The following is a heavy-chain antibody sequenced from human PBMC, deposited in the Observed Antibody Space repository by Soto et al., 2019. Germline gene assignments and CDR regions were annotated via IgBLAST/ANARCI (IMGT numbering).Heavy chain of an antibody. D-gene: IGHD6-19*01. V-gene: IGHV1-2*02. CDR3: ARDHSSGSPAFEL. Sequence: QVQLVQSGAEVKKPGASVKVSCKASGYTFTNFFIHWVRQAPGQGLEWMGWINPNHGSTKFAETFQGRVTMTRDTSASTAYMELITLNSDDTAVYYCARDHSSGSPAFELWGQGTAVSVS. CDR2: INPNHGST. CDR1: GYTFTNFF. J-gene: IGHJ4*02.